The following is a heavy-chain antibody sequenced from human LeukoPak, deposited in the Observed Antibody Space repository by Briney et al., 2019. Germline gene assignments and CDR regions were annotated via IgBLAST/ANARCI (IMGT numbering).Heavy chain of an antibody. Sequence: GGSLRLSCAASGFSFSSYWMHWVRQAPGKGLVWVARIQYDGSTTNYADSVKGRFTISRDNAKKTLYVQMNSLRAEDTAVYYCARALVAGVTLNALDIWGQGTMVTVSS. CDR3: ARALVAGVTLNALDI. J-gene: IGHJ3*02. CDR1: GFSFSSYW. CDR2: IQYDGSTT. D-gene: IGHD2-15*01. V-gene: IGHV3-74*01.